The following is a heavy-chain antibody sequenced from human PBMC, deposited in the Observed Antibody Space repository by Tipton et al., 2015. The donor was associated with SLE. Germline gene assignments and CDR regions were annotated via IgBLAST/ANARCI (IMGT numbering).Heavy chain of an antibody. CDR3: ARGWGSYSSGWRYFYYYMDD. D-gene: IGHD6-19*01. Sequence: TLSLTCTVSVGSIRRYYWSWIRQPPGRGLEWIGYMHYRGGPNYNPSLKSRVTISVDTSKIQFSLNLSPVTAADTAVYYCARGWGSYSSGWRYFYYYMDDWGKGTTGTVSS. CDR1: VGSIRRYY. CDR2: MHYRGGP. V-gene: IGHV4-59*12. J-gene: IGHJ6*03.